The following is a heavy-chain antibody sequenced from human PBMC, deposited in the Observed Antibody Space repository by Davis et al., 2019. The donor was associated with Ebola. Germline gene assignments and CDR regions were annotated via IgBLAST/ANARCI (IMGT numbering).Heavy chain of an antibody. CDR1: GITVSTNQ. V-gene: IGHV3-53*01. D-gene: IGHD3-10*01. CDR2: IYAGGRT. J-gene: IGHJ4*02. Sequence: GESLKISCAASGITVSTNQMNWVRQSPGKGLEWVSTIYAGGRTYYADSVKGRFTISRDNSKNTLYLQMNSLRAEDTAVYYCARDGSYGSGSYGRYWGQGALVTVSS. CDR3: ARDGSYGSGSYGRY.